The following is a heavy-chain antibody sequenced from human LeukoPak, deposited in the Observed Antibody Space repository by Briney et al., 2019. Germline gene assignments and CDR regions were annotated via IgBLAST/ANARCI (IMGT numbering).Heavy chain of an antibody. D-gene: IGHD3-9*01. J-gene: IGHJ4*02. CDR1: GFTFSGFG. CDR2: ISSSSSYI. CDR3: AREYYDILTGYSLDDY. Sequence: TGGSLRLSCAASGFTFSGFGIYWVRQAPGKGLEWVSSISSSSSYIYYADSVKGRFTISRDNAKNSLYLQMNSLRAEDTAVYYCAREYYDILTGYSLDDYWGQGTLVTVSS. V-gene: IGHV3-21*01.